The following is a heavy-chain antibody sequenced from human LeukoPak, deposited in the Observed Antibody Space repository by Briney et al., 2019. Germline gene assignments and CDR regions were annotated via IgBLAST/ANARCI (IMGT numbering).Heavy chain of an antibody. J-gene: IGHJ4*02. CDR3: ARDLGFWSGPDY. V-gene: IGHV4-4*07. CDR2: IYSSGST. D-gene: IGHD3-3*01. Sequence: SETLSLTCTVSDGSISSYYWSWIRQPAGKGLQWIGRIYSSGSTNYNPSLKSRVTMSVDTSKNQFSLRLSSVTAADTAVYYCARDLGFWSGPDYWGQGTLVTVSS. CDR1: DGSISSYY.